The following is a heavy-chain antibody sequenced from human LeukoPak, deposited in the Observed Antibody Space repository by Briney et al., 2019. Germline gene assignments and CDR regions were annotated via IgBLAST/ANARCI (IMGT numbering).Heavy chain of an antibody. CDR3: ARVTRDYDFWSGYGLFDY. D-gene: IGHD3-3*01. Sequence: PSETLSLTCTVSGGSISSSSYYWGWIRQPPGKGLEWIGSIYYSGSTYYNPSLKSRVTISVDTSKNQFSLKLSSVTAADTAVYYCARVTRDYDFWSGYGLFDYWGQGTLVTVSS. J-gene: IGHJ4*02. V-gene: IGHV4-39*07. CDR2: IYYSGST. CDR1: GGSISSSSYY.